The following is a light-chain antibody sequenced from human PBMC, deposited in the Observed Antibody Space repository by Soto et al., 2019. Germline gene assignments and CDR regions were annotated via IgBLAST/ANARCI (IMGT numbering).Light chain of an antibody. V-gene: IGKV1-33*01. CDR2: DAS. CDR3: EQYDNLIT. J-gene: IGKJ4*01. CDR1: QHISNY. Sequence: DRQMTQTPTSLFAAVAARFTIPCQFSQHISNYVNWYQQKPAKAPKLLIYDASNLETGVPSRFSASGPGTDFTFTISSLQPEDIATYYCEQYDNLITFGGGTNVDLK.